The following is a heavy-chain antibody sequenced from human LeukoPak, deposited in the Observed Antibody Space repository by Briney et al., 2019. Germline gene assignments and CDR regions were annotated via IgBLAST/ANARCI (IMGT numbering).Heavy chain of an antibody. V-gene: IGHV1-18*01. D-gene: IGHD3-3*01. CDR3: ARDAEARGGFLEWSADY. CDR1: GYTFTSYG. J-gene: IGHJ4*02. CDR2: ISAYNGNT. Sequence: GASVKVSCKASGYTFTSYGISWVRQAPGQGLEWMGWISAYNGNTNYAQKLQGRVTMTTDTSTSTAYMELRSLRSDDTAVYYCARDAEARGGFLEWSADYWGQGTLVTVSS.